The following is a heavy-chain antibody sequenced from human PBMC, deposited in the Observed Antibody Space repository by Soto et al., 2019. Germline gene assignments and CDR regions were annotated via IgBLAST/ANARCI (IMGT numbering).Heavy chain of an antibody. D-gene: IGHD5-12*01. J-gene: IGHJ4*02. CDR1: GFTFSSYG. CDR2: ISYDGSNK. V-gene: IGHV3-30*18. Sequence: ESGGGVVQPGRSLRLSCAASGFTFSSYGMHWVRQAPGKGLEWVAVISYDGSNKYYADSVKGRFTISRDNSKNTLYLQMNSLRAEDTAVYYCAKDGDGYNSPFDYWGQGTLVTVSS. CDR3: AKDGDGYNSPFDY.